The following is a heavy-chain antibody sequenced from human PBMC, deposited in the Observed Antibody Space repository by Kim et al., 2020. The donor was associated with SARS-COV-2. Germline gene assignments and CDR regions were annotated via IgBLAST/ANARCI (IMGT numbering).Heavy chain of an antibody. J-gene: IGHJ4*02. Sequence: DNPSRKRRVPISVDTYKNQFSLKLSSVTAADTAVYYCARTGSSGYPFDYWGQGTLVTVSS. D-gene: IGHD3-22*01. V-gene: IGHV4-39*01. CDR3: ARTGSSGYPFDY.